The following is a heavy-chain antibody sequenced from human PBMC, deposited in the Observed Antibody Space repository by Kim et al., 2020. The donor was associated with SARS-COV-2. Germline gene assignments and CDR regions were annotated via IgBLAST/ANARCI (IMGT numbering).Heavy chain of an antibody. CDR2: IDPSDSYT. Sequence: GESLKISCKGSGYSFTSCWISWVRQMPGKGLEWMGRIDPSDSYTNYSPSFQGHVNISADKSISTAYLQWSSLKASDTAMYYCARRRTLDTAKTYYYYYGMDVWGQGTTVTVSS. V-gene: IGHV5-10-1*01. CDR3: ARRRTLDTAKTYYYYYGMDV. J-gene: IGHJ6*02. CDR1: GYSFTSCW. D-gene: IGHD5-18*01.